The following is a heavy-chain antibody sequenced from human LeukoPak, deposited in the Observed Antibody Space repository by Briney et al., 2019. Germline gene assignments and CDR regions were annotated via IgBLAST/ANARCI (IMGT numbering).Heavy chain of an antibody. J-gene: IGHJ6*02. CDR2: ISGSGGST. D-gene: IGHD6-13*01. V-gene: IGHV3-23*01. CDR3: AKGDRIRIAAAGYYGMDV. Sequence: GGSLRLSCAASGFTFSSYAMSWVRQAPGKWLEWVSAISGSGGSTYYADSVKGRFTISRDNSKSTLYLQMNSLRAEDTAVYYCAKGDRIRIAAAGYYGMDVWGQGTTVTVSS. CDR1: GFTFSSYA.